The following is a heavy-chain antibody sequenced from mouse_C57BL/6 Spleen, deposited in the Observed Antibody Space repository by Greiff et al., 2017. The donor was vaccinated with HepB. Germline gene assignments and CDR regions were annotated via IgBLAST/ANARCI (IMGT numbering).Heavy chain of an antibody. Sequence: QVQLQQPGAELVKPGASVKMSCKASGYTFTSYWITWVKQRPGQGLEWIGDIYPGSGSTNYNEKFKSKATLTVDTASSPAYMQLSSLTSEDSAVYYCARLGDYDGGFAYWGQGTLVTVSA. V-gene: IGHV1-55*01. D-gene: IGHD2-4*01. CDR3: ARLGDYDGGFAY. CDR2: IYPGSGST. CDR1: GYTFTSYW. J-gene: IGHJ3*01.